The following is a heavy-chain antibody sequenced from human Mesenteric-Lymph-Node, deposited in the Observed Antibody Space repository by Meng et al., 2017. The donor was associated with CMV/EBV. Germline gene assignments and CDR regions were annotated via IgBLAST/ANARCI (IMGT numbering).Heavy chain of an antibody. V-gene: IGHV3-20*04. J-gene: IGHJ3*02. CDR1: GFTFGDYD. CDR3: ARDLVASWSAYDM. Sequence: GESLKISCAASGFTFGDYDMNWVRQVPGKGPEWVSGINWNGGSIGYADSVKGRFTISRDNAKNSLYLQMNSLRAEDTALYYCARDLVASWSAYDMWGQGTMVTVSS. D-gene: IGHD2-2*01. CDR2: INWNGGSI.